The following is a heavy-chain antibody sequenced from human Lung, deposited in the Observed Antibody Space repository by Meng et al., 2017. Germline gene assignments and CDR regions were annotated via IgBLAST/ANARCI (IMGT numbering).Heavy chain of an antibody. CDR1: RLTFSNYW. CDR2: INPDGSDK. Sequence: GESLKISCAASRLTFSNYWMNWVRQAPGKGLGWVANINPDGSDKYYVDSVKGRFTISRDNANNLLYLQMNSLRAEDTAVYYCGRGGPDYWGQGTRVT. J-gene: IGHJ4*02. CDR3: GRGGPDY. V-gene: IGHV3-7*04.